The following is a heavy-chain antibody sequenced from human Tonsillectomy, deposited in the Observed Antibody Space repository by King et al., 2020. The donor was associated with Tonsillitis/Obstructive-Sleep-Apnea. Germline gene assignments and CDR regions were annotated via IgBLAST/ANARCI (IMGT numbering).Heavy chain of an antibody. Sequence: VQLQQWGAGLLKPSETLSLTCAVYVGSFSDYFWSWIRQPPGKGLEWIGEINHRGSTNYNPSLKSRVSILVDTSKNQFSLKLSSVTAADMAVYYCARGSLGFGVVNGLRTWFDPWGQGTLVTVSS. V-gene: IGHV4-34*01. CDR1: VGSFSDYF. CDR3: ARGSLGFGVVNGLRTWFDP. CDR2: INHRGST. D-gene: IGHD3-3*01. J-gene: IGHJ5*02.